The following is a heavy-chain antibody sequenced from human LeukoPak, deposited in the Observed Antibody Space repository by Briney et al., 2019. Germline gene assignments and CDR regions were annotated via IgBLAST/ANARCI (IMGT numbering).Heavy chain of an antibody. D-gene: IGHD3-22*01. Sequence: ASVKVSCKASGYTFTGYYMHWVRQAPGQGLEWMGWINPNSGGTNYAQKFQGWVTMTRDTSISIAYMELSRLRSDDTAVYYCARDAPSIYYDSSGYSYYYYGMDVWGQGTTVTVPS. CDR1: GYTFTGYY. CDR3: ARDAPSIYYDSSGYSYYYYGMDV. J-gene: IGHJ6*02. CDR2: INPNSGGT. V-gene: IGHV1-2*04.